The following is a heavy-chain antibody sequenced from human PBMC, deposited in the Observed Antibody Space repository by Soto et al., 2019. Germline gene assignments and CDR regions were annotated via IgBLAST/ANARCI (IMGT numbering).Heavy chain of an antibody. Sequence: PSETLSLTCTVSGGSISSYYWSWIRQPPGKGLEWIGYIHYSGSTNYNPSLKSRVTISVDTSKNQFSLKLSSVTAADTAVYYCARERYSSGWFDYWGQGTLVTVSS. D-gene: IGHD6-19*01. V-gene: IGHV4-59*01. CDR3: ARERYSSGWFDY. CDR2: IHYSGST. CDR1: GGSISSYY. J-gene: IGHJ4*02.